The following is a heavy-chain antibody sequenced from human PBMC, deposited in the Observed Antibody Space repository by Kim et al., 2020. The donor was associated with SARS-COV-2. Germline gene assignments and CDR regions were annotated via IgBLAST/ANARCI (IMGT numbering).Heavy chain of an antibody. V-gene: IGHV3-23*01. CDR1: GFTFSSIA. CDR2: ISGSGANT. D-gene: IGHD3-10*01. Sequence: GGSLRLSCAATGFTFSSIAMTWVRQAPGKGLEWVSAISGSGANTFYAGSVKGRFTISRDNSKNTLFLQMNGLRTEDTAVYYCAIGRGSWGQGTLVTVSS. J-gene: IGHJ4*02. CDR3: AIGRGS.